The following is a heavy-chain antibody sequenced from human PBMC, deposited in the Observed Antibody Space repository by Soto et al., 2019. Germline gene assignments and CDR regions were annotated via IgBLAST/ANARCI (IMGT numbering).Heavy chain of an antibody. CDR3: ARDMGSSGWFPRYYFDY. J-gene: IGHJ4*02. CDR2: ICSGGST. Sequence: GGSLRLSCAASGFTVSSNYMSWVRQAPGKGLEWVSVICSGGSTYYGDSVKGRFTISRENSKNTQYLQLNNVGAEDTAVYYCARDMGSSGWFPRYYFDYWGQGTLVTVSS. CDR1: GFTVSSNY. D-gene: IGHD6-19*01. V-gene: IGHV3-66*01.